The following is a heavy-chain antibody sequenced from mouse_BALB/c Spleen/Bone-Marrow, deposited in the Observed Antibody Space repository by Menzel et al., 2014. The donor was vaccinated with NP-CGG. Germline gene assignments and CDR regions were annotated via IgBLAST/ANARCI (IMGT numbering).Heavy chain of an antibody. V-gene: IGHV6-6*02. CDR2: IRLKSNNYAT. J-gene: IGHJ3*01. Sequence: EVHLVESGGDLVQPGGSMKLSCVASGFTFSNYWMNWVRQSPEKGLEWVAEIRLKSNNYATHYAESVKGRFTISRDDSKSSVYLQMNNLRAEDTGIYYCTTGFAYWGQGTLVTVSA. CDR1: GFTFSNYW. CDR3: TTGFAY.